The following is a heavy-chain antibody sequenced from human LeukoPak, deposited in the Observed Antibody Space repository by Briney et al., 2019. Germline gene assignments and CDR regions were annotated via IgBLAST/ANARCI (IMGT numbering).Heavy chain of an antibody. V-gene: IGHV3-21*01. CDR2: ISTSSSYI. CDR1: GFTFSSYS. J-gene: IGHJ4*02. CDR3: AREGIDDSGGYYAPVGYFDY. Sequence: PGGSLRLSCAASGFTFSSYSMNWVRQAPGKGLEWVSSISTSSSYIYYADSVKGRFTISRDNAKNSLYLQMNSLRAEDTAVYYCAREGIDDSGGYYAPVGYFDYWGQGTLVTVSS. D-gene: IGHD3-22*01.